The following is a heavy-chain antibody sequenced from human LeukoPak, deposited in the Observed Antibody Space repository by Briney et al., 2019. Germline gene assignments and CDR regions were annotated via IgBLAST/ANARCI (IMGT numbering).Heavy chain of an antibody. CDR1: GGSISSYY. D-gene: IGHD2-2*02. CDR3: ASSIVVVPAAIYY. CDR2: IYYSGST. V-gene: IGHV4-59*12. J-gene: IGHJ4*02. Sequence: SETLSLTCTVSGGSISSYYWSWIRQPPGKGLEWIGYIYYSGSTNYNPSLKSRVTISVDRSKNQFSLKLSSVTAADTAVYYCASSIVVVPAAIYYWGQGTLVTVSS.